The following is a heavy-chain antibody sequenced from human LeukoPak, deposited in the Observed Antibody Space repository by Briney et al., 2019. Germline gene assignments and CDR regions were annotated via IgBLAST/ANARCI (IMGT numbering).Heavy chain of an antibody. D-gene: IGHD3-16*01. CDR3: ARDGFYDGARRSDDGFNV. J-gene: IGHJ3*01. V-gene: IGHV4-4*07. CDR1: GGSTSSYH. Sequence: PSETLSLTCTVFGGSTSSYHWSWIRQPAGKGLEWIGRIYTTGSTNYNPSLTSRVTMSVDRSKNQFSLKLSSVTAADTAVYYCARDGFYDGARRSDDGFNVWGQGTMVTVSP. CDR2: IYTTGST.